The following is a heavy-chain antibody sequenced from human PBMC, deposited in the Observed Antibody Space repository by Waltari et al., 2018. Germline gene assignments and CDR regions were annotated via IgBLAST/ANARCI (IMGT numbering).Heavy chain of an antibody. J-gene: IGHJ4*01. Sequence: EVYLVESGGGLVEPGRSLRLSCEASVFTSIDYGMHWIRQAPGKGLEWVAGIYWNSQRRGYIDSVRGRFTISRDNAKNSLYLQMNSLRVEDTALYFCIKESNAGGLDYWGHGTLVTVSS. D-gene: IGHD4-4*01. CDR2: IYWNSQRR. CDR3: IKESNAGGLDY. V-gene: IGHV3-9*02. CDR1: VFTSIDYG.